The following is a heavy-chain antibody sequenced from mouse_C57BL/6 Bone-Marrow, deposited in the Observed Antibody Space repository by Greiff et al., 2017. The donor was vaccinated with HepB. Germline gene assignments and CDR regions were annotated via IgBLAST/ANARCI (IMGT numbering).Heavy chain of an antibody. CDR3: ARASMMVTIYYFDY. CDR2: ISYDGSN. D-gene: IGHD2-3*01. J-gene: IGHJ2*01. CDR1: GYSITSGYY. Sequence: EVKLQESGPGLVKPSQSLSLTCSVTGYSITSGYYWNWIRQFPGNKLEWMGYISYDGSNNYNTSLKNRISITRDTSKNQFFLKLNSVTTEDTATYYCARASMMVTIYYFDYWGQGTTLTVSS. V-gene: IGHV3-6*01.